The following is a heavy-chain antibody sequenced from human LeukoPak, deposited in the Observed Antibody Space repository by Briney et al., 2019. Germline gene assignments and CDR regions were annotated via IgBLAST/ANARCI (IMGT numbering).Heavy chain of an antibody. J-gene: IGHJ5*02. CDR1: GYTFTGYY. CDR2: INPNSGGT. V-gene: IGHV1-2*02. Sequence: ASLKVSCKVSGYTFTGYYIHWVRQAPGQGLEWMGWINPNSGGTNYAQKFQGRVTMTRDTSISTAYMELSSLRSEDTAVYYCASPSDDYDSSGYYFRWFDPWGQGTLVTVSS. D-gene: IGHD3-22*01. CDR3: ASPSDDYDSSGYYFRWFDP.